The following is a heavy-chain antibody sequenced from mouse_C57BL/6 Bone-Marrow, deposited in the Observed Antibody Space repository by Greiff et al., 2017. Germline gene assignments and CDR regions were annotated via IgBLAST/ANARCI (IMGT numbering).Heavy chain of an antibody. V-gene: IGHV2-9-1*01. J-gene: IGHJ3*01. D-gene: IGHD2-5*01. CDR1: GFSLTSSA. Sequence: QVQLQQSGPGLVAPSPSLSITCTVSGFSLTSSAISWVRQPPGKGLEWLGVIWTGGGTNNNSALKSRLSISKDNSKSQVFLKMHSLQTDDTARYYCSTYFSSAGFAYWGQGTLVTVSA. CDR2: IWTGGGT. CDR3: STYFSSAGFAY.